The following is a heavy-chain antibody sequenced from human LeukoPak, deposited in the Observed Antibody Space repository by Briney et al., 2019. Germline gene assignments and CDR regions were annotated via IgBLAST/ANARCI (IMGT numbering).Heavy chain of an antibody. CDR2: INHSGST. Sequence: SATLSLTCAVYGGSFSGYYWSWIRQPPGKGLEWIGEINHSGSTNYNPSLKSRVTISVDTSKNQFSLKLSSVTAADTAVYYCARRSLRWSSTRGYPDFDYWGQGTLVTVSS. CDR1: GGSFSGYY. CDR3: ARRSLRWSSTRGYPDFDY. D-gene: IGHD4-23*01. J-gene: IGHJ4*02. V-gene: IGHV4-34*01.